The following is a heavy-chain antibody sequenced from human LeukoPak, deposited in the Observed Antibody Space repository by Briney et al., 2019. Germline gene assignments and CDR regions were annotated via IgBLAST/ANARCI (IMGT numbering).Heavy chain of an antibody. V-gene: IGHV1-2*02. CDR2: IKPNNGGT. D-gene: IGHD2-2*01. J-gene: IGHJ5*02. CDR1: GYTFTGYY. Sequence: ASVKVSCRASGYTFTGYYMHWVRQAPGQGLEWMGWIKPNNGGTNYAQKFQGRVTMTRDTSISTAYMELSRLRSDDTAVYYCARARGDIVVVPAAIWFDPWGQGTLVTVSS. CDR3: ARARGDIVVVPAAIWFDP.